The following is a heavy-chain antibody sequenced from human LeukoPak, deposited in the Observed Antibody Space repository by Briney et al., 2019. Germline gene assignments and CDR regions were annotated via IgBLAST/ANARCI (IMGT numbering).Heavy chain of an antibody. Sequence: AGGSPRLSCAASGFTFSSYEMNWVRQAPGKGLEWVSYILNSGTTTYYADSVKGRFTISRDNAKNSLYLQMNSLRAEDTGVYYCARDPPDYWGQGILVTVSS. J-gene: IGHJ4*02. CDR1: GFTFSSYE. V-gene: IGHV3-48*03. CDR2: ILNSGTTT. CDR3: ARDPPDY.